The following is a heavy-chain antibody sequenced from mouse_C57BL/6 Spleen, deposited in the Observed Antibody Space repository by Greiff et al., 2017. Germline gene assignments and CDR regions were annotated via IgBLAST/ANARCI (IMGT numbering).Heavy chain of an antibody. Sequence: QVTLKVSGPGILQPSQTLSLTCSFSGFSLSTFGMGVGWIRQPSGKGLEWLAHIWWDDDKYYNQALKSRLTISKDTSKNQVFLKIANVDTAATATYYCARIRGGQLRLRNDFDYWGQGTTLTVSS. J-gene: IGHJ2*01. CDR1: GFSLSTFGMG. V-gene: IGHV8-8*01. CDR2: IWWDDDK. D-gene: IGHD3-2*02. CDR3: ARIRGGQLRLRNDFDY.